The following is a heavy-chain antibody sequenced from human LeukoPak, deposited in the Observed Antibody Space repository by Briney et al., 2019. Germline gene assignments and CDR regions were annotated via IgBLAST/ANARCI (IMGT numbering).Heavy chain of an antibody. D-gene: IGHD6-13*01. CDR2: ISAYNGNT. CDR3: ARGSTGYSSSWHPNPYYYYYYMDV. Sequence: GASVKVSCKASGYTFTSYGISWVRQAPGQGLEWMGWISAYNGNTNYAQKLQGRVTMTTDTSTSTAYMELRSLRSDDTAVYYCARGSTGYSSSWHPNPYYYYYYMDVWGKGTTVTVSS. CDR1: GYTFTSYG. J-gene: IGHJ6*03. V-gene: IGHV1-18*01.